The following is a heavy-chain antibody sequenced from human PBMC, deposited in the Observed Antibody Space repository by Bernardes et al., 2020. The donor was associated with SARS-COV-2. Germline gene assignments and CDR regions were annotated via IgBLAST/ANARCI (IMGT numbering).Heavy chain of an antibody. Sequence: GGSLRLSCAASGFTFSRYAMSWVRQAPGKGLEWVSAVSGSGGSTNYADSVKGRFTISRDNSKNTLFLEMNSLRAEDTALYYCAKDVLAATGLFDCWGQGTLVTVSS. CDR2: VSGSGGST. D-gene: IGHD6-13*01. J-gene: IGHJ4*02. V-gene: IGHV3-23*01. CDR1: GFTFSRYA. CDR3: AKDVLAATGLFDC.